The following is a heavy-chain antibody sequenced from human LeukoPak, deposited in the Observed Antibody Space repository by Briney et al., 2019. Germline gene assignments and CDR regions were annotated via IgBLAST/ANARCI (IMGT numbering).Heavy chain of an antibody. CDR3: ARADYDFWSGLRAYNWFDP. J-gene: IGHJ5*02. V-gene: IGHV1-69*01. D-gene: IGHD3-3*01. Sequence: SVKVSCKASGGTFSSYAISWVRQAPGQGLEWMGGIIPIFGTANYAQKFQGRVTITADESTSTAYMELSSLRSEDTAVYYCARADYDFWSGLRAYNWFDPWGQGTLVTVSS. CDR1: GGTFSSYA. CDR2: IIPIFGTA.